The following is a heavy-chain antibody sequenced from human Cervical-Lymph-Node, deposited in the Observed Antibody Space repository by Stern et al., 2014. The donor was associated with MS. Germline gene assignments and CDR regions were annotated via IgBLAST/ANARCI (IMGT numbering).Heavy chain of an antibody. J-gene: IGHJ4*02. Sequence: QVQLVQSGAEVKKPGSSVKVSCKASGGTFSSSTISWVRQAPGHGPEWMGGIIPLFGTANYAQKFQGRVTITADESASTAYMELSSLSSEDTAVYYCARELSQVLVYWGQGTLVTVSS. V-gene: IGHV1-69*01. CDR2: IIPLFGTA. CDR3: ARELSQVLVY. CDR1: GGTFSSST.